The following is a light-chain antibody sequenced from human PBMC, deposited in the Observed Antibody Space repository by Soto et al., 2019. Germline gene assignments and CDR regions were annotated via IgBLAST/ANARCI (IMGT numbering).Light chain of an antibody. CDR1: TSNIGSKF. J-gene: IGLJ3*02. CDR2: AND. Sequence: QSVVTQPPSASGTPGQRVTISCSGSTSNIGSKFVYWYQQNPGTAPKLLIYANDQRPSGVPERFSGSKSGTSASLAISGLRSEDEADYYCVAWDGTLSSWVFGGGTKLTVL. V-gene: IGLV1-47*01. CDR3: VAWDGTLSSWV.